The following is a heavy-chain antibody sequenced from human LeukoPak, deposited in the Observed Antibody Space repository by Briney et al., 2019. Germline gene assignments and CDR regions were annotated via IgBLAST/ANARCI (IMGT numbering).Heavy chain of an antibody. CDR1: GYSISSGYY. J-gene: IGHJ4*02. Sequence: SETLSLTCTVSGYSISSGYYWGWIRQPPGKGLEWIGSIYHSGSTYHNPSLKSRVTISVDTSKNQFSLKLSSVTAADTAVYYCAREGFYRVNDYWGQGTLVTVSS. D-gene: IGHD3-16*02. CDR3: AREGFYRVNDY. CDR2: IYHSGST. V-gene: IGHV4-38-2*02.